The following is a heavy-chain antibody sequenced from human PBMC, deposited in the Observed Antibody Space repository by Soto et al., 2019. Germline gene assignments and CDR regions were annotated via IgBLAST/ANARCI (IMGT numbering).Heavy chain of an antibody. V-gene: IGHV4-30-4*01. Sequence: PSETLSLTCSVSGASVTSPERYWTWIRQSPGKGLEWIGSIYNGGSTVYNPSLKGRSTVSLDSSKNQFSLNLSSVTAADTAVYFCARGRDCLSGDCFPNWFDPWGQGTLVTVSS. J-gene: IGHJ5*02. CDR3: ARGRDCLSGDCFPNWFDP. D-gene: IGHD2-21*02. CDR2: IYNGGST. CDR1: GASVTSPERY.